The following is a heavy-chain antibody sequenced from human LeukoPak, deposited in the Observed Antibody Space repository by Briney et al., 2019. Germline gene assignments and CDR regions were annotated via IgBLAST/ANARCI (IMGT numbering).Heavy chain of an antibody. CDR1: GSTFSSYS. D-gene: IGHD1-1*01. CDR3: AKGGGGTNYYYMDV. CDR2: ISSSSSYI. V-gene: IGHV3-21*04. J-gene: IGHJ6*03. Sequence: GGSLRLSCAASGSTFSSYSMNWVRQAPGKGLEWVSSISSSSSYIYYADSVKGRFTISRDNAKNSLYLQMNSLRAEDMALYYCAKGGGGTNYYYMDVWGKGTTVTVSS.